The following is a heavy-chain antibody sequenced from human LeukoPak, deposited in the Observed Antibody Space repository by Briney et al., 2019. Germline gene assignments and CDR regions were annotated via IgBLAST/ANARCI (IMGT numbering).Heavy chain of an antibody. CDR3: AKFGDILTGYPYYLDY. J-gene: IGHJ4*02. D-gene: IGHD3-9*01. CDR1: GFSFSSYA. V-gene: IGHV3-23*01. CDR2: ISGSGDNT. Sequence: PGGSLRLSCAASGFSFSSYAMSWVRQAPGRGLEWISSISGSGDNTYYADSVKGRFTISRDNSKKMLYLHMKSLRAEDTAVYYCAKFGDILTGYPYYLDYWGQGSLVTVSS.